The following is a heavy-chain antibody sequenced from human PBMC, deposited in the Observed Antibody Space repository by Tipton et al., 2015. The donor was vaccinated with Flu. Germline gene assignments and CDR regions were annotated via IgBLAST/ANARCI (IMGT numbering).Heavy chain of an antibody. V-gene: IGHV3-21*01. D-gene: IGHD2-2*01. CDR2: ISRGSTYI. J-gene: IGHJ3*01. CDR3: VRGQDCSSASCRQGRDAFDF. CDR1: GFSFTSSS. Sequence: SLRLSCAASGFSFTSSSMSWVRQSAGKGLEWVSFISRGSTYIYYTDSVRGRFTIARDNAKNSLHLQMNSLRAEDTAVYYCVRGQDCSSASCRQGRDAFDFWGHGTMVTVSP.